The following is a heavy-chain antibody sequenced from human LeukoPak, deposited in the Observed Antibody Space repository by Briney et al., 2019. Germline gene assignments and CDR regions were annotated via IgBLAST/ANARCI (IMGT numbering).Heavy chain of an antibody. CDR3: ARGVAAAGRLVDY. CDR1: GFTFSSYN. V-gene: IGHV3-48*02. CDR2: ISSSSSTI. J-gene: IGHJ4*02. Sequence: GGSLRLSCAASGFTFSSYNMNWVRQAPGKGLEWVSYISSSSSTIYYADSVKGRFTISRDNAKNSLYLQMNSLRDEGTAVYYCARGVAAAGRLVDYWGQGTLVTVSS. D-gene: IGHD6-13*01.